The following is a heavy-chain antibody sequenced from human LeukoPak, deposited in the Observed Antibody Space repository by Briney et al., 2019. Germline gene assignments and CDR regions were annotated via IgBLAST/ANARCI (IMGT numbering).Heavy chain of an antibody. D-gene: IGHD5-18*01. V-gene: IGHV1-8*02. CDR3: ARASGIQLWFRRPLGFGY. CDR2: MNPNSGNT. J-gene: IGHJ4*02. CDR1: GDTFTSYG. Sequence: GASVKVSCKASGDTFTSYGISWVRQATGQGLEWMGWMNPNSGNTGYAQKFQGRVTMTRNTSISTAYMELSSLRSEDTAVYYCARASGIQLWFRRPLGFGYWGQGTLVTISS.